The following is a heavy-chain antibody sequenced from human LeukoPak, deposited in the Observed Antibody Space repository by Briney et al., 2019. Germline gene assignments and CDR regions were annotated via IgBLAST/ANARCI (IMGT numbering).Heavy chain of an antibody. CDR1: GGSISSSSYY. V-gene: IGHV4-39*01. D-gene: IGHD5-18*01. Sequence: PSETLSLICTVSGGSISSSSYYWGWIREPPGKGLEWIGSIYYSGSTYYNPSLKSRVTISVDTSKNQFSLKLSSVTAADTAVYYCARHTAMFSFDYWGQGTLVTVSS. CDR3: ARHTAMFSFDY. J-gene: IGHJ4*02. CDR2: IYYSGST.